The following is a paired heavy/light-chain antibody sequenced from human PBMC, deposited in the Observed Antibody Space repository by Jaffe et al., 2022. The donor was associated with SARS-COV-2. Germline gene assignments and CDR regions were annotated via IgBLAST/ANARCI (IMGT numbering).Heavy chain of an antibody. D-gene: IGHD3-3*02. V-gene: IGHV3-21*06. CDR1: GFSFSSYN. J-gene: IGHJ3*02. CDR2: ISRSGSYI. CDR3: ARDNLAGSAFDI. Sequence: EVQLVESGGGLVKPGGSLRLSCAASGFSFSSYNMNWVRQAPGKGLEWVSSISRSGSYIYYVDSVKGRFTISRDNAKNSLYLQINSLRAEDTAVYYFARDNLAGSAFDIWGQGTMVTVSS.
Light chain of an antibody. V-gene: IGLV2-14*01. CDR3: SSYTSSSSWV. Sequence: QSALTQPASVSGSPGQSITISCTGTSSDVGVYNYVSWYQQHPGKAPKLMIYEVSNRPSGVPDRFSGSKSGNTASLTISGLQAEDEADYYCSSYTSSSSWVFGGGTKLTVL. J-gene: IGLJ3*02. CDR2: EVS. CDR1: SSDVGVYNY.